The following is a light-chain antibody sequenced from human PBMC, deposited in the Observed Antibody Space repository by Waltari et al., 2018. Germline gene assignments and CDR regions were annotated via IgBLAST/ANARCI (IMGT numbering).Light chain of an antibody. Sequence: EIVLTQSPATLSLSPGERATLSCRASQSVRTYLAWYQHRPGQAPRLLIYDASNRATGVPARFSGSGSGTDFTLTISGLQPEDFAVYYCQERSNWPGGAFGGGPRWRSN. CDR1: QSVRTY. J-gene: IGKJ4*01. CDR3: QERSNWPGGA. V-gene: IGKV3-11*01. CDR2: DAS.